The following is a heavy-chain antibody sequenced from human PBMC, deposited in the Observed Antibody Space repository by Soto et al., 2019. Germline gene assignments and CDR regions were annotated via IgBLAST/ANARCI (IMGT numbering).Heavy chain of an antibody. CDR3: ARSGDTMVRGVIIFHYYGMDV. CDR2: MYRDGKT. V-gene: IGHV4-38-2*01. CDR1: GYSISSGYY. J-gene: IGHJ6*02. D-gene: IGHD3-10*01. Sequence: SETLSLTCAVSGYSISSGYYWGWIRQSPGKGLEWIGSMYRDGKTYYNPSLKSRVTIPGDTSKNQFSLKLTSVTAADTAVYYCARSGDTMVRGVIIFHYYGMDVWGQGTTVTVSS.